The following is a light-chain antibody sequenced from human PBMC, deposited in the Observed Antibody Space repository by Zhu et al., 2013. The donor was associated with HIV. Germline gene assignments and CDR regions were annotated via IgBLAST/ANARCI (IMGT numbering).Light chain of an antibody. V-gene: IGLV2-14*01. CDR1: SSDVGGYNY. J-gene: IGLJ3*02. Sequence: QSALTQPASVSGSPGQSITISCTGTSSDVGGYNYVSWYQQHPGKAPKLMIYEVSNRPSGVSNRFSGSKSGNTASLTISGLQAEDEADYYCCSYAGSSTLVFGGGTKVTVL. CDR2: EVS. CDR3: CSYAGSSTLV.